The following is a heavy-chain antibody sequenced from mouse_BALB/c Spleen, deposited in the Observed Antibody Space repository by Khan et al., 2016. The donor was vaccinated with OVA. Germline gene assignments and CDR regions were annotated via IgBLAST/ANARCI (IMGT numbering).Heavy chain of an antibody. Sequence: VQLQQSGPELMKPGASVKISCKASGYSFTTYYIHWVLQSHGKSLDWIGYIYPFSGDTTYNQKFKGKATLTVDKSSSTAYIHLNNLTSEDSAVYYCTRHGCAAWFTNWGQGTLVTVSA. CDR2: IYPFSGDT. V-gene: IGHV1S135*01. J-gene: IGHJ3*01. CDR1: GYSFTTYY. CDR3: TRHGCAAWFTN. D-gene: IGHD2-2*01.